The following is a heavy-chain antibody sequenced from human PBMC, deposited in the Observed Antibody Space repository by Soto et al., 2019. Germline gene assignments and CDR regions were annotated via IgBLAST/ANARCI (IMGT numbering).Heavy chain of an antibody. Sequence: SVKVSCKASGGTFSSYAISWVRQAPGQGLEWMGGIIPIFGTANYAQKFQGRVTITADKSTSTAYMELSSLRSEDTAVYYCARERFPAVAGVDYWGQGTLVTVSS. D-gene: IGHD6-19*01. CDR3: ARERFPAVAGVDY. CDR2: IIPIFGTA. J-gene: IGHJ4*02. CDR1: GGTFSSYA. V-gene: IGHV1-69*06.